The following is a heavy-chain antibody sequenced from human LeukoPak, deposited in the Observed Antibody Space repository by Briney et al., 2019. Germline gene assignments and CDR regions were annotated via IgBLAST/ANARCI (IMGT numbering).Heavy chain of an antibody. CDR2: ISSSSSTI. V-gene: IGHV3-48*04. Sequence: PGGSLRLSCAASGFTFSSYSMNWVRQAPGKGLEWVSYISSSSSTIYYADSVKGRFTISRDNAKNSLCLQMTSLRAEDTAVYYCARDSDFIPDSWGQGTLVTVSS. CDR1: GFTFSSYS. J-gene: IGHJ4*02. CDR3: ARDSDFIPDS. D-gene: IGHD2-21*01.